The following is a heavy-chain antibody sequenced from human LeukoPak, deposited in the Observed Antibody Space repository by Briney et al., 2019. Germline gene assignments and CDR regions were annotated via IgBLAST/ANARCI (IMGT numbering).Heavy chain of an antibody. J-gene: IGHJ4*02. CDR3: ARIESERTGTGKPVQRPVYYFDY. V-gene: IGHV3-53*01. CDR1: GGSFSGYY. D-gene: IGHD1-1*01. CDR2: IYSGGST. Sequence: ETLSLTCAVYGGSFSGYYWSWARQAPGKGLEWVSVIYSGGSTYYADSVKGRFTISRDNSKNTLYLQMNSLRAEDTAVYYCARIESERTGTGKPVQRPVYYFDYWGQGTLVAVSS.